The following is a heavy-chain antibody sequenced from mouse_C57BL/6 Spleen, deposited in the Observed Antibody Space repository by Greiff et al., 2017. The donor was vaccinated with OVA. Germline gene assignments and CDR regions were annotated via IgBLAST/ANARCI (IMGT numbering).Heavy chain of an antibody. V-gene: IGHV5-16*01. D-gene: IGHD1-1*01. CDR3: ARERYGSFYYFDY. Sequence: EVKVEESEGGLVQPGSSMKLSCTASGFTFSDYYMAWVRQVPEKGLEWVANINYDGSSTYYLDSLKSRFIISRDNAKNILYLQMSSLKSEDTATYYCARERYGSFYYFDYWGQGTTLTVSS. J-gene: IGHJ2*01. CDR2: INYDGSST. CDR1: GFTFSDYY.